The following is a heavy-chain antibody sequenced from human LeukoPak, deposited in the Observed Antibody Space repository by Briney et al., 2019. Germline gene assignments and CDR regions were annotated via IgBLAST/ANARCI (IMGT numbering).Heavy chain of an antibody. Sequence: GGSLSLSCAASGFTVSSNYMSWVRQAPGKGLEWVSVIYSGGSTYYADSVKGRFTISRDNSKNTLYLQMNSLRAEDTAVYYCARDLFGVVTSDDAFGIWGQGTMVTVSS. J-gene: IGHJ3*02. CDR1: GFTVSSNY. CDR3: ARDLFGVVTSDDAFGI. V-gene: IGHV3-53*01. D-gene: IGHD3-3*01. CDR2: IYSGGST.